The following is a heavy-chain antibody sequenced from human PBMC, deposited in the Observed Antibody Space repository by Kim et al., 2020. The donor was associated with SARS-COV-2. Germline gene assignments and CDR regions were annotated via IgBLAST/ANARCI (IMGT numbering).Heavy chain of an antibody. CDR3: ARDTPYVYDSSGHFDY. CDR1: GFTFSSYS. J-gene: IGHJ4*02. V-gene: IGHV3-48*02. Sequence: GGSLRLSCAASGFTFSSYSMNWVRQAPGKGLEWVSYISSSSSTIYYADSVKGRFTISRDNAKNSLYLQMNSLRDEDTAVYYCARDTPYVYDSSGHFDYWGQGTLVTVSS. D-gene: IGHD3-22*01. CDR2: ISSSSSTI.